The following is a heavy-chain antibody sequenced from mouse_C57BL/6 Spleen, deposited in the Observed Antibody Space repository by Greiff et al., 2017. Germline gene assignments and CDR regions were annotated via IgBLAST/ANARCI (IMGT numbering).Heavy chain of an antibody. Sequence: EVQLQQSGPELVKPGASVKISCKASGYTFTDYYMNWVKQSHGKSLEWIGDINPNNGGTSYNQKFKGKATLTVDKSSSTAYMELRSLTSEDSAVYYCARDLAVVAPFDYWGQGTTLTVSS. J-gene: IGHJ2*01. V-gene: IGHV1-26*01. CDR2: INPNNGGT. CDR1: GYTFTDYY. D-gene: IGHD1-1*01. CDR3: ARDLAVVAPFDY.